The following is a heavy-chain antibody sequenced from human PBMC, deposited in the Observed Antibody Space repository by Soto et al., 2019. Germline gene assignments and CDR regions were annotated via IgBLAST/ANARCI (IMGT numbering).Heavy chain of an antibody. V-gene: IGHV1-69*08. D-gene: IGHD4-4*01. J-gene: IGHJ4*02. Sequence: QVQLVQSGAEVKKPGSSVKISCKASGGTFTDFTISWVRQAPGQGLEWMGRIIPILGASNYARKFQDRVTIIADNPRKETDQEVNTLQSEHTAVYHGGKRHGDVTFDYLEDWGQGNQVTVAS. CDR3: GKRHGDVTFDYLED. CDR1: GGTFTDFT. CDR2: IIPILGAS.